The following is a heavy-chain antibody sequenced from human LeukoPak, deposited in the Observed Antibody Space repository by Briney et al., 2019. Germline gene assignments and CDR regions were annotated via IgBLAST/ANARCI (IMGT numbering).Heavy chain of an antibody. Sequence: GGSLRLSCAASGFTFSTYWMSWVRQAPGKGLEWVANIKQDGREKYYVDSVNGRFTISRDNAKNSLYLQMNSLRVDDTAVYCCASYYYYYMDAWGKGTTVTVSS. CDR2: IKQDGREK. CDR3: ASYYYYYMDA. J-gene: IGHJ6*03. V-gene: IGHV3-7*01. D-gene: IGHD3-16*01. CDR1: GFTFSTYW.